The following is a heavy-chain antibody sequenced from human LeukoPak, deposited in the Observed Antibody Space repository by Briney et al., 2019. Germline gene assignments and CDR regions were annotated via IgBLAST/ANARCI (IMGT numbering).Heavy chain of an antibody. J-gene: IGHJ6*03. CDR2: IYSGGST. D-gene: IGHD6-13*01. Sequence: QAGGSLRLSCAASGFTVSSNYKSWVRQAPGKGLEWVSVIYSGGSTYYADSVKGRFTISRDNSKNTLYLQMNSLRAEDTAVYYCARDAIAAAGDYYYYYMDVWGKGTTVTISS. V-gene: IGHV3-53*01. CDR3: ARDAIAAAGDYYYYYMDV. CDR1: GFTVSSNY.